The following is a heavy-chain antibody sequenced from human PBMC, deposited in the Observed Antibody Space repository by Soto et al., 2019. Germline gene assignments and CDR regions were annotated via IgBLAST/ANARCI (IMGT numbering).Heavy chain of an antibody. CDR1: GDSVSSDSAA. V-gene: IGHV6-1*01. CDR3: ARVSLYYDSSGPSKNWFDP. D-gene: IGHD3-22*01. CDR2: TYYRSKWYN. Sequence: SQTLSLTCAISGDSVSSDSAAWNWIRQSPSRGLEWLGRTYYRSKWYNDYAVSVKSRITINPDTSKNQFSLQLNSVTPEDTAVYYCARVSLYYDSSGPSKNWFDPWGQGTLVTV. J-gene: IGHJ5*02.